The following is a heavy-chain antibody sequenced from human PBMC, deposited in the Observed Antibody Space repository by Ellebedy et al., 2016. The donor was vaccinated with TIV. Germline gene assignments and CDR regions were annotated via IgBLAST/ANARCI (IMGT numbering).Heavy chain of an antibody. V-gene: IGHV3-23*01. CDR1: GLTSGSYA. CDR3: ANCDWHAQGAW. D-gene: IGHD2-21*02. CDR2: INGGGDTT. J-gene: IGHJ4*02. Sequence: GESLKISCAASGLTSGSYAMSWVRQAPGKGLEWVSGINGGGDTTSYADSVKGRFTISRDNSKNTVYLQMNRLRAEDTAVYYCANCDWHAQGAWWGQGALVTVSS.